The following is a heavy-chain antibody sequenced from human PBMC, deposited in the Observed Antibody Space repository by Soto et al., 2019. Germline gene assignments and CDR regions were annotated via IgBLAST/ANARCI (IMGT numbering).Heavy chain of an antibody. V-gene: IGHV3-30-3*01. Sequence: QVQLVESGGGVVQPGGSLRLSCSASGFTFSRYAMHWVRQAPGEGLDWVAVVSSDGSNEYYAESVRGRFTISRDTSKNTLYLQMNSLRPEDTAVYFCARPRMTTTTRSHGMDVWGRGTTVTVSS. CDR3: ARPRMTTTTRSHGMDV. D-gene: IGHD1-26*01. J-gene: IGHJ6*02. CDR2: VSSDGSNE. CDR1: GFTFSRYA.